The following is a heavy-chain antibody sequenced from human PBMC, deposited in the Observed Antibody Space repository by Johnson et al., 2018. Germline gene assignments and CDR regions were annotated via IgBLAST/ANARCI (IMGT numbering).Heavy chain of an antibody. D-gene: IGHD3-22*01. V-gene: IGHV3-11*01. CDR1: GFTFGDYY. CDR2: ISNSGSFT. J-gene: IGHJ3*02. CDR3: ARGDKYDSNGYYYDAFDI. Sequence: VQLVQSGGGLVKPGGSLRLSCVASGFTFGDYYINWIRQAPGKGLEWFSYISNSGSFTYHADSVKGRFTISRDNAKNSVYLQMNSLRAEDTAVYYCARGDKYDSNGYYYDAFDIWGQGTMVTVAS.